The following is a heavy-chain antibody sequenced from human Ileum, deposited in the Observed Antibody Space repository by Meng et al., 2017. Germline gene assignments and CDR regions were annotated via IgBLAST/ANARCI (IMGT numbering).Heavy chain of an antibody. CDR1: GGSVSSNIAA. D-gene: IGHD3-3*01. V-gene: IGHV6-1*01. CDR2: TYYRSKWYS. Sequence: VQLPQSGPGWVKPSQTLSRTCAVSGGSVSSNIAAWNWIRQSPLRGLEWLGRTYYRSKWYSEYAVSVKSRISITPDTSKNQFSLQMNSVTPEDTAVYYCASGSGSLDYWGPGTLVTVSS. CDR3: ASGSGSLDY. J-gene: IGHJ4*02.